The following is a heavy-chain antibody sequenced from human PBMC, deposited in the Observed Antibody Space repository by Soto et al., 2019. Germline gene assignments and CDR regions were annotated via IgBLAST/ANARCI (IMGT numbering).Heavy chain of an antibody. D-gene: IGHD3-3*01. V-gene: IGHV4-61*01. Sequence: SETLSLTCTVSGGSFKRGSYSWSWIRQPPGKGLEWIGYVYHTGRTSYNPSLKSRVSISMDTSKNQFSLNLDSVTAADTAVYFCARDFAYFDSWGQGTLVTVSS. CDR2: VYHTGRT. CDR3: ARDFAYFDS. CDR1: GGSFKRGSYS. J-gene: IGHJ4*02.